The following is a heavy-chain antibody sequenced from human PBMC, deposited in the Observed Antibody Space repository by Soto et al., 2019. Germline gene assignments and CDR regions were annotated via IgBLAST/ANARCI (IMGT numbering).Heavy chain of an antibody. CDR3: ASLISRDGHTSFDY. CDR2: ILHSGST. CDR1: GGSISSYS. Sequence: PSETLSLTCAVSGGSISSYSWTWIRQPPGKGLEWVGYILHSGSTYYNPSLKSRVIISVDRSKNQFFLKLMSVTAAETAIYYCASLISRDGHTSFDYWGQGALVTVSS. J-gene: IGHJ4*02. D-gene: IGHD2-2*01. V-gene: IGHV4-30-2*01.